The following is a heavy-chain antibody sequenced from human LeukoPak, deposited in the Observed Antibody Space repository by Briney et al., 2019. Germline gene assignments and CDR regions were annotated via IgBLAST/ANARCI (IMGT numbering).Heavy chain of an antibody. CDR2: ITGGGEIT. CDR3: AKDSSSTTRYYGMDV. Sequence: GGSLRLSCVASGFTFKNYGMRWVRQAPGKGLEWVSLITGGGEITYNEELVKGRFTVSRDNSKNTVYLQMKSLRAEDTALCYCAKDSSSTTRYYGMDVWGQGTTVTVSS. V-gene: IGHV3-23*01. J-gene: IGHJ6*02. D-gene: IGHD6-6*01. CDR1: GFTFKNYG.